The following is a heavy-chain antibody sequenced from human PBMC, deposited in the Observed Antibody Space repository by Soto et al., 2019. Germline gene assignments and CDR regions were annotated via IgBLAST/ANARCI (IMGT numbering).Heavy chain of an antibody. Sequence: SETLSLTCTASGGSISSYYWSWIRQPPGKGLEWIGYIYYSGSTNYNPSLKSRVTISVDTSKNQFSLKLSSVTAADTAVYYCARVAGLSVVIPPLYWYFDLWGRGTLVTVSS. J-gene: IGHJ2*01. V-gene: IGHV4-59*01. D-gene: IGHD3-22*01. CDR2: IYYSGST. CDR3: ARVAGLSVVIPPLYWYFDL. CDR1: GGSISSYY.